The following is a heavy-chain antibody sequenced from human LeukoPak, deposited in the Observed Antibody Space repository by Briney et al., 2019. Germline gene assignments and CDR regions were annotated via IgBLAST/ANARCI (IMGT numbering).Heavy chain of an antibody. CDR2: IYYSGST. J-gene: IGHJ4*02. Sequence: PSETLSLTCTVSGGSISSYYWSWIWQPPGKGLEWIGYIYYSGSTNYNPSLKSRVTISVDTSKNQFSLKLSSVTAADTAVYYCAIRAAAGTGAYDYWGQGTLVTVSS. V-gene: IGHV4-59*08. CDR3: AIRAAAGTGAYDY. CDR1: GGSISSYY. D-gene: IGHD6-13*01.